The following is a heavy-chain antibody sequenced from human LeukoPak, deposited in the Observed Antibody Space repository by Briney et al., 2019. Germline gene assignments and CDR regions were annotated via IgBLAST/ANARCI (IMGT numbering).Heavy chain of an antibody. CDR2: INPNDGGT. CDR1: GYTFTGYY. Sequence: ASVKVSCKASGYTFTGYYMHWVRQAPGQGLEWMGRINPNDGGTDYAQKFQGRVTMTWDTSISTAYMELTSLRSDDTAVYHCARTYSGWSPFDYWGQGTLVTVSS. CDR3: ARTYSGWSPFDY. J-gene: IGHJ4*02. V-gene: IGHV1-2*06. D-gene: IGHD6-19*01.